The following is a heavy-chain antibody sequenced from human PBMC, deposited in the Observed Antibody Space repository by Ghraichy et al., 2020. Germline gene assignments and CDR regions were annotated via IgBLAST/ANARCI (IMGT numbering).Heavy chain of an antibody. D-gene: IGHD3-10*01. Sequence: ETLSLTCTVSGGSINIVSFYWGWVRQPPGKGLEWIGNIYNTGTTSYNPSLKIRVNISVATSKNEFSLRLTSVTAADTAVYFCAGPSGYGTGSYYPLEHWGQGSLVTVTS. CDR3: AGPSGYGTGSYYPLEH. CDR2: IYNTGTT. J-gene: IGHJ4*02. CDR1: GGSINIVSFY. V-gene: IGHV4-39*01.